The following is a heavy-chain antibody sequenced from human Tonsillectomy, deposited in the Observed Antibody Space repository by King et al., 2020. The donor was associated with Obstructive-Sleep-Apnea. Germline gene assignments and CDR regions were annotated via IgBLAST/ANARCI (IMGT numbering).Heavy chain of an antibody. CDR1: GGSISSGGYY. J-gene: IGHJ4*02. CDR3: VRDHGGVGFIDY. Sequence: QLQESGPGLVKPSQTLSLTCTVSGGSISSGGYYWSWIRQPPGKGLGWIGYIYYSGSTYYNPSLKSRVTISVDTSKNQFSLKLSSVTAADTAVYYCVRDHGGVGFIDYWGQGTLVTVSS. CDR2: IYYSGST. V-gene: IGHV4-31*03. D-gene: IGHD2-8*02.